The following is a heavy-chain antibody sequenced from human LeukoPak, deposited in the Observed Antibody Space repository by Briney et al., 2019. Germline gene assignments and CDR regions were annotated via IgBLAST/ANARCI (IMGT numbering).Heavy chain of an antibody. CDR2: ISYDGSNK. CDR1: GFTFGSYA. J-gene: IGHJ4*02. V-gene: IGHV3-30*04. Sequence: GGSLRLSCAASGFTFGSYAMHWVRQAPGKGLEWVAVISYDGSNKYYADSVKGRFTISRDNSKNTLYLQMNSLRAEDTAVYYCARDRGQQLWSYWGQGTLVTVSS. D-gene: IGHD6-13*01. CDR3: ARDRGQQLWSY.